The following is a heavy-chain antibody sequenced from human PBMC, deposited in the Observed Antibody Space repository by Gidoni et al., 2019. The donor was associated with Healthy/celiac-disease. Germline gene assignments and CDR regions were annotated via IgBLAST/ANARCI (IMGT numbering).Heavy chain of an antibody. J-gene: IGHJ4*02. CDR2: IYYSGST. V-gene: IGHV4-31*03. D-gene: IGHD3-9*01. Sequence: QVQLQKSSPGLVKPSQTLSPTCTVSGGSISSGGYYWSWIRQHPGKGLEWIGYIYYSGSTYYNPSLKSRVTISVDTSKNQFSLKLSSVTAADTAVYYCARTDILTGYAIDYWGQGTLVTVSS. CDR1: GGSISSGGYY. CDR3: ARTDILTGYAIDY.